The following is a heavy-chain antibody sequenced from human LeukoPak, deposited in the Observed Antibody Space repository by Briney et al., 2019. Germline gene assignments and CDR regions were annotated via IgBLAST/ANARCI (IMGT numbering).Heavy chain of an antibody. J-gene: IGHJ4*02. CDR2: INQDGSVK. CDR3: ARWGQTSGYYYVDN. V-gene: IGHV3-7*01. D-gene: IGHD5-12*01. Sequence: PGGPLRLSCGASGFTLSSNWMTWVRQAPGRGLEWVASINQDGSVKYYVDSVKGRFTISRDNARNSLSLQMNSLGVEDTAVYFCARWGQTSGYYYVDNWGQGTLVTVSP. CDR1: GFTLSSNW.